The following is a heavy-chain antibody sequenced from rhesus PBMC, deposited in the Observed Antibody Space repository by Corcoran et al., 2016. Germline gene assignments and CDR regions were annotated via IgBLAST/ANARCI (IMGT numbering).Heavy chain of an antibody. D-gene: IGHD2-39*01. V-gene: IGHV2-95*01. CDR1: GFSISPTGTG. CDR3: ARVWVPGLLRQQYFEF. Sequence: QVTLQESGPALVKPTQTLTLTCTFSGFSISPTGTGVGWIRQPPGQSLEWLASMYWNDSKYYSTSLKSRLTISKDTSKNQVVLTMTNMDPVDTATYYCARVWVPGLLRQQYFEFWGQGVQVTVSP. J-gene: IGHJ1*01. CDR2: MYWNDSK.